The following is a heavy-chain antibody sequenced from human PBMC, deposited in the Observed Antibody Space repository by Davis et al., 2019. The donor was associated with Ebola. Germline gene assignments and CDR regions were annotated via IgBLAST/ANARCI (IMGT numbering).Heavy chain of an antibody. CDR2: INVAKGNT. J-gene: IGHJ4*02. D-gene: IGHD1-26*01. V-gene: IGHV1-3*01. Sequence: AASVKVSCKASGYTFSTYAIHWLRQAPGQRLEWMGLINVAKGNTKDSQKFQGRVTMTRDTSAGTAYMEMSSVTSEDTAVYYCARTFVGGWLFDYWGQGTLVTVSS. CDR1: GYTFSTYA. CDR3: ARTFVGGWLFDY.